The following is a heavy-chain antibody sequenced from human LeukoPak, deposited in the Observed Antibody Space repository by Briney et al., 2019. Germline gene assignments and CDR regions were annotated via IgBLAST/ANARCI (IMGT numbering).Heavy chain of an antibody. CDR3: ARAFNERSPAPMDV. V-gene: IGHV4-59*08. CDR2: IYYSGTT. Sequence: SETLSLTCTVSGGSISGYYWSWIRQPPGKGLEWIGYIYYSGTTNYNPSLKSRVTISVDTSKNQFSLKLSSVTAADTAVYYCARAFNERSPAPMDVWGKGTTVTVSS. J-gene: IGHJ6*04. CDR1: GGSISGYY.